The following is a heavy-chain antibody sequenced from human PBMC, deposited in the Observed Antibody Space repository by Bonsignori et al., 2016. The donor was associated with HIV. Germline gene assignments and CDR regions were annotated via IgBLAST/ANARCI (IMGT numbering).Heavy chain of an antibody. CDR2: ISVYNGNT. J-gene: IGHJ4*02. Sequence: WVRQAPGQGLEWMGWISVYNGNTNYAQKFQGRVTMTTDTSTSTAYMELRSLRSDDTAVYYCARVTARVAATSYWGQGTLVTVSS. V-gene: IGHV1-18*01. CDR3: ARVTARVAATSY. D-gene: IGHD2-15*01.